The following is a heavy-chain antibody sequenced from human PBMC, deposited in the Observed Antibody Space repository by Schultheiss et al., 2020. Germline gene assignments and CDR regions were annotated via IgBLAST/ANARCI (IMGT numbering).Heavy chain of an antibody. D-gene: IGHD3-16*02. CDR3: ARSFGGVIVQGYYFDY. V-gene: IGHV4-39*07. Sequence: SETLSLTCTVSGGSISSSSYYWGWIRQPPGKGLEWIGSIYYSGSTYYNPSLKSRVTISVDTSKNQFSLKLSSVTAADTAVYYCARSFGGVIVQGYYFDYWGQGSLGTVAS. CDR2: IYYSGST. J-gene: IGHJ4*02. CDR1: GGSISSSSYY.